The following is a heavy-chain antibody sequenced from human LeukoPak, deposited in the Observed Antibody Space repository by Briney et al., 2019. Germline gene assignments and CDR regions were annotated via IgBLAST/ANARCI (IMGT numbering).Heavy chain of an antibody. D-gene: IGHD6-13*01. CDR1: GGTFSSYA. CDR3: ARGPPGSSWYVTAYYYYMDV. J-gene: IGHJ6*03. Sequence: ASVKVSCKASGGTFSSYAINWVRQATGQGLEWMGWMNPNSGNTGYAQKFQGRVTITRNTSISTAYMELSSLRSEDTAVYYCARGPPGSSWYVTAYYYYMDVWGKGTTVTVSS. V-gene: IGHV1-8*03. CDR2: MNPNSGNT.